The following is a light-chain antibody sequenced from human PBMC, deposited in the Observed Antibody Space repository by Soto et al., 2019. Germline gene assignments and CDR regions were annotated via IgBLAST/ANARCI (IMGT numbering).Light chain of an antibody. CDR1: QSVSSY. J-gene: IGKJ1*01. CDR2: DAS. Sequence: EVGLTQYTDTLAGSPGERASRSGRASQSVSSYLAWYQQKPGQAPRLLIYDASNRATGIPARFSGSGSGTDFTLTISSLEPEDFAVYYCQQRSNLPRFGQGTKVDI. V-gene: IGKV3-11*01. CDR3: QQRSNLPR.